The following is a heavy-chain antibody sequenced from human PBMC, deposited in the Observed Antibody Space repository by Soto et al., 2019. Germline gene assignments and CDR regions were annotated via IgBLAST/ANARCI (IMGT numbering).Heavy chain of an antibody. CDR2: IIPIFGTA. CDR1: GGTFSSYA. J-gene: IGHJ5*02. CDR3: ARGRDIVVVPAATWFDP. Sequence: ASVKVSCKASGGTFSSYAISWVRQAPGQGLEWMGGIIPIFGTANYAQKFQGRVTITADESTSTAYMELSSLRSEDTAVYYCARGRDIVVVPAATWFDPWGQGTLVTSPQ. D-gene: IGHD2-2*01. V-gene: IGHV1-69*13.